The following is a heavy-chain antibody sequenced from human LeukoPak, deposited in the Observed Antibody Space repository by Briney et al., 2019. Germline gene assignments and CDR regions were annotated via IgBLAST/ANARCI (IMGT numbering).Heavy chain of an antibody. D-gene: IGHD4-17*01. CDR2: INHSGST. CDR1: GGSFSGYY. CDR3: AREGARDYGSYYYYYYMDV. V-gene: IGHV4-34*01. J-gene: IGHJ6*03. Sequence: PSETLSLTCAVYGGSFSGYYWSWIRQPPGKGLEWIGEINHSGSTSYNPSLKSRVTMSVDTSKNQFSLKLSSVTAADTAVYYCAREGARDYGSYYYYYYMDVWGKGTTVTISS.